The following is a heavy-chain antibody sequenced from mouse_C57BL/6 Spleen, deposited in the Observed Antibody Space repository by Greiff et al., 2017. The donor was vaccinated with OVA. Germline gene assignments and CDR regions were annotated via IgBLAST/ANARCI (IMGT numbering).Heavy chain of an antibody. CDR1: GYAFSSSW. CDR2: IYRGGGDT. Sequence: VQLQQSGPELVKPGASVKLSCKASGYAFSSSWMNWVKQRPGKGLEWIGRIYRGGGDTNYTGRFKGKVTMTADKSSSTAYMQHISLTTEDSAVYCWSRDAYYSNYEGFAYWGQGTLVTVSA. J-gene: IGHJ3*01. D-gene: IGHD2-5*01. V-gene: IGHV1-82*01. CDR3: SRDAYYSNYEGFAY.